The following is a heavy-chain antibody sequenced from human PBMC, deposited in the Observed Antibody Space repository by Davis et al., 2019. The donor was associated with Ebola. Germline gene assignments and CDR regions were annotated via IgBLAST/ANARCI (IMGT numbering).Heavy chain of an antibody. D-gene: IGHD1-26*01. V-gene: IGHV1-24*01. Sequence: ASVKVSCKVSGYTLTELSMHWVRQAPGKGLEWMGGFDPEDGETIYAQKFQGRVTMTEDTSTDTAYMELSSLRSEDTAVYYCARDGRFHYGMDVWGQGTTVTVSS. CDR2: FDPEDGET. J-gene: IGHJ6*02. CDR3: ARDGRFHYGMDV. CDR1: GYTLTELS.